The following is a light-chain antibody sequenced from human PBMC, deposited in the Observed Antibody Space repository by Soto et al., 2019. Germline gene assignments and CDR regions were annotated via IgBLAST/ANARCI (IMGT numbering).Light chain of an antibody. CDR3: QKYNTAPWT. J-gene: IGKJ1*01. Sequence: DIQMTQSPSSLSASVGDRVTLTYRASQGISNYLAWYQQKPGKLPTLLIYDASTLQSGVPSRFSGSGSGTDFTLTISSLQPADVATYYCQKYNTAPWTFGQGTKVEIK. V-gene: IGKV1-27*01. CDR1: QGISNY. CDR2: DAS.